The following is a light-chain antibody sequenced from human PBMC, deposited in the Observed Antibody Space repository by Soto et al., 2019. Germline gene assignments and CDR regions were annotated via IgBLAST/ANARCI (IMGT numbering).Light chain of an antibody. CDR2: AAS. J-gene: IGKJ4*01. CDR1: QTITSD. Sequence: DIQMTQSPSSLSASVGDRATITCRASQTITSDLNWYQQRPGKAPKLLIYAASNLQNGVPSRFSGSGSGTYFTLTISSLQLEDFATYYCQQNYSPPLTFGGGTKVDIK. CDR3: QQNYSPPLT. V-gene: IGKV1-39*01.